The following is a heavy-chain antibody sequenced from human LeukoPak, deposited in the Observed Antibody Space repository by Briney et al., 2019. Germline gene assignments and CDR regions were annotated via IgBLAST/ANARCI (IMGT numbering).Heavy chain of an antibody. CDR2: ISSSGSSI. V-gene: IGHV3-11*01. J-gene: IGHJ4*02. CDR3: ARAYSSGLYYFDY. D-gene: IGHD6-19*01. CDR1: GFTFSDYY. Sequence: GGSLRLSCAASGFTFSDYYMSWIRQAPGKGLEWVSYISSSGSSIYYADSVKGRFTISRDNAKNSLYLQMNSLRAEDTAVYYCARAYSSGLYYFDYWGQGTLVTVSS.